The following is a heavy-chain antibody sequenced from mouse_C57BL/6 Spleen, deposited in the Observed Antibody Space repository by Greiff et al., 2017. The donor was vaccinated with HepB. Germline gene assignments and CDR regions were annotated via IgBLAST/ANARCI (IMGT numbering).Heavy chain of an antibody. CDR1: GYTFTSYW. Sequence: QVQLQQPGAELVKPGASVKLSCKASGYTFTSYWMHWVKQRPGRGLEWIGRIDPNSGGTKYNEKFKSKATLTVDKPSSTAYMQLSSLTSEDSAVYYCARRRSDGYYGYFDVWGTGTTVTVSA. CDR3: ARRRSDGYYGYFDV. D-gene: IGHD2-3*01. CDR2: IDPNSGGT. J-gene: IGHJ1*03. V-gene: IGHV1-72*01.